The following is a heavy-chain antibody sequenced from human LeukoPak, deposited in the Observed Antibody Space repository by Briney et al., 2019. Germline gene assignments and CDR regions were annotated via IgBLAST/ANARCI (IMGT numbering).Heavy chain of an antibody. V-gene: IGHV4-59*12. D-gene: IGHD3-10*01. J-gene: IGHJ5*02. CDR2: IYYSGST. CDR1: GGSISSYY. Sequence: SETLSLTCTVSGGSISSYYWSWIRQPPGKGLEWIGYIYYSGSTNYNPSLKSRVTISVDTSKNQFSLKLSSVTAADTAVYYCARDRTTMVRGVMRWFDPWGQGTLVTVSS. CDR3: ARDRTTMVRGVMRWFDP.